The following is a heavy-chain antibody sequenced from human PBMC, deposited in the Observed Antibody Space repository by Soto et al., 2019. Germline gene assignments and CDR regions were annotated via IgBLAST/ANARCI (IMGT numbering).Heavy chain of an antibody. D-gene: IGHD3-22*01. CDR3: AKGSSITMIVVVITTLYDY. CDR2: ISGSGGST. CDR1: GFTFSSYA. V-gene: IGHV3-23*01. Sequence: PGGSLRLSCAASGFTFSSYAMSWVRQAPGKGLEWVSAISGSGGSTYYADSVKGRFTISRDNSKNTLYLQMNSLRAEDTAVYYCAKGSSITMIVVVITTLYDYWGQGTLVTVSS. J-gene: IGHJ4*02.